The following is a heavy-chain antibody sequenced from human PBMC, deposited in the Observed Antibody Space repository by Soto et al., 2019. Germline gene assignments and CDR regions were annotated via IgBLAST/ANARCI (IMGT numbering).Heavy chain of an antibody. D-gene: IGHD3-22*01. CDR2: SRDKPQGYST. Sequence: PGGSLSLSCAVSGFTLSDHYIDWVRQAPGKGLEWVGRSRDKPQGYSTAYAASVKGRFTTSRDESKNSAYLQMNSLKTEDTAVYYCVRATYFSDSSGYTRCLDYWGQGTLVTVSS. V-gene: IGHV3-72*01. CDR3: VRATYFSDSSGYTRCLDY. J-gene: IGHJ4*02. CDR1: GFTLSDHY.